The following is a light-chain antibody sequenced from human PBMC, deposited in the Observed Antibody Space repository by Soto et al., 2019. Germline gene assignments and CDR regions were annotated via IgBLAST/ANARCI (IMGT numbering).Light chain of an antibody. CDR3: QQVKTYPLT. CDR1: QDISSH. V-gene: IGKV1-9*01. Sequence: DIQLTQSPSFLSASVGDRVTITCRASQDISSHLASYQQKPGKAPKLLIYAASTLQSGVPSGFGGSGSGTEFTLTIPSLQPEDFASYYCQQVKTYPLTFGGGNKVEIK. J-gene: IGKJ4*01. CDR2: AAS.